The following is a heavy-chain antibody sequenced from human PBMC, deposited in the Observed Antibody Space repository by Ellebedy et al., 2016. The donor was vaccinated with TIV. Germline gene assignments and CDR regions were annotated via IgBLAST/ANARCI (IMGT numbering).Heavy chain of an antibody. J-gene: IGHJ4*02. CDR3: ARGYTSCSSTSCYDYFDY. CDR2: INPSGGST. V-gene: IGHV1-46*01. CDR1: GYTFTSYY. Sequence: ASVKVSXXASGYTFTSYYMHWVRQAPGQGLEWMGIINPSGGSTSYAQKFQGRVTMTRDTSTSTVYMELSSLRSEDTAVYYCARGYTSCSSTSCYDYFDYWGQGTLVTVSS. D-gene: IGHD2-2*01.